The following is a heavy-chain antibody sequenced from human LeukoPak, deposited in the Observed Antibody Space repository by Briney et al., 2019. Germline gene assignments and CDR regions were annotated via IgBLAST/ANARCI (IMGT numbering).Heavy chain of an antibody. D-gene: IGHD2-21*01. J-gene: IGHJ4*02. V-gene: IGHV3-64*01. CDR2: ISSNGGST. CDR1: GFTFSSYA. CDR3: SRGSHIGSRLYYFDY. Sequence: PGGSLRLSCAASGFTFSSYAMHWVRQAPGKGLEYVSAISSNGGSTYYANSVKGRFTISRDNSKNTLYLQMGSLRAEDMAVYYCSRGSHIGSRLYYFDYWGQGTLVTVSS.